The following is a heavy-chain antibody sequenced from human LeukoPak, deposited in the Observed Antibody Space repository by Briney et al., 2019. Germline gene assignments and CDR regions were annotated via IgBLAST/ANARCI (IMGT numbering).Heavy chain of an antibody. CDR1: GGSFNSGSYY. CDR3: ARAMRVDRFFDY. V-gene: IGHV4-61*02. D-gene: IGHD5-12*01. J-gene: IGHJ4*02. CDR2: IYTSGST. Sequence: SQTLFLGSSVPGGSFNSGSYYSSWMRQPAGKGMEWVGRIYTSGSTNYNPSLKSRVTISVDTSKNQFSLQLTTVTAADTAVYYCARAMRVDRFFDYWGQGILVTVSS.